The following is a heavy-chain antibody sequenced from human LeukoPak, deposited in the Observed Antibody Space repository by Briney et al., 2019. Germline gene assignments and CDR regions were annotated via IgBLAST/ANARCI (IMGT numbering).Heavy chain of an antibody. Sequence: PSETLSLTCTVSGGSISSYYWSWLRQPPGKGLEWIGYIYYSGSTNYNPSLKSRVTISVDTSKNQFSLKLSSVTAADTAVYYCARVLGAGRYGMDVWGQGTTVTVSS. CDR2: IYYSGST. V-gene: IGHV4-59*01. CDR1: GGSISSYY. D-gene: IGHD1-14*01. CDR3: ARVLGAGRYGMDV. J-gene: IGHJ6*02.